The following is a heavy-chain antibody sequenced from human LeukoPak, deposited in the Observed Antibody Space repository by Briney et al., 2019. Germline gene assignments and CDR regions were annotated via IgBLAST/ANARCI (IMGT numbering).Heavy chain of an antibody. CDR3: ARLGSYHDF. CDR1: GASISHYY. D-gene: IGHD1-26*01. J-gene: IGHJ4*02. CDR2: IHTSGGS. Sequence: SETLSLTYTVSGASISHYYWSWIRQTPEKGLEWMGHIHTSGGSSPYPSLKSRLTMSIETSRNQFSLKLTSVTAADTAVYFCARLGSYHDFWGQGALVTVSS. V-gene: IGHV4-4*09.